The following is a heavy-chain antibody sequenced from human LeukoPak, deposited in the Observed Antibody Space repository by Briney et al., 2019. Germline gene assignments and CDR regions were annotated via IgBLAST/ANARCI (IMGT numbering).Heavy chain of an antibody. J-gene: IGHJ4*02. CDR2: IYPGDSDT. Sequence: GESLKISCKGSGYSFTSYWIDWGRQRPGEGAEWMGIIYPGDSDTGYSPSFQGQVTISADKCISTAYLQWSSLKASDTAMYYCARKLDDNGAIDWGQGTLVTVSS. D-gene: IGHD4-17*01. CDR3: ARKLDDNGAID. CDR1: GYSFTSYW. V-gene: IGHV5-51*01.